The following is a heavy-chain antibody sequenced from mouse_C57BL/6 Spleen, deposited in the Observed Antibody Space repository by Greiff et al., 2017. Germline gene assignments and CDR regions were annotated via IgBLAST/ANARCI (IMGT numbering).Heavy chain of an antibody. CDR2: IYPGDGDT. Sequence: QVQLQQSGPKLVKPGASVKISCKASGYAFSSSWMNWVKQRPGKGLEWIGRIYPGDGDTNYNGKFKGKATLTADKSSSTAYMQLSSLTSEDSAVYFCARKGAYYSNYDAMDYWGQGTSVTVSS. D-gene: IGHD2-5*01. CDR3: ARKGAYYSNYDAMDY. V-gene: IGHV1-82*01. J-gene: IGHJ4*01. CDR1: GYAFSSSW.